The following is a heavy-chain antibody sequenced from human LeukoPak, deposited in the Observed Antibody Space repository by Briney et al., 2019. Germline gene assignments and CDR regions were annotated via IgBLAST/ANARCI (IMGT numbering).Heavy chain of an antibody. CDR2: ISGSGGST. V-gene: IGHV3-23*01. D-gene: IGHD4-17*01. J-gene: IGHJ4*02. Sequence: GGPLRLSCAASGFTFSSYAMSWVRQAPGKGLEWVSAISGSGGSTYYADSVKGRFTISRDNSKNTLYLQMNSLRAEDTAVYYCAKDYYFGDYGGFDYWGQGTLVTVSS. CDR1: GFTFSSYA. CDR3: AKDYYFGDYGGFDY.